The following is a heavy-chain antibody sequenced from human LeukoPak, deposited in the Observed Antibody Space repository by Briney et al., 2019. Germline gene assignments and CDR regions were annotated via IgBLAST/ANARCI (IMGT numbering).Heavy chain of an antibody. J-gene: IGHJ4*02. CDR1: GGSFSRYA. D-gene: IGHD3-22*01. V-gene: IGHV1-69*13. CDR3: ARGSGETGGYYYVY. Sequence: SVKVSCKASGGSFSRYAISWVRQAPGQGLEWMGGIIPIFGTANYAQKFQGRVTITADESTRTAYMELRTLRSEDTAIYYCARGSGETGGYYYVYWGRGTPVTVSS. CDR2: IIPIFGTA.